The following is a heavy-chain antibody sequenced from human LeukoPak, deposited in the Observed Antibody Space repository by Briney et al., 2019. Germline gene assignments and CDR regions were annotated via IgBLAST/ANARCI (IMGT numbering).Heavy chain of an antibody. D-gene: IGHD3-16*02. V-gene: IGHV4-59*08. Sequence: PSETLSLTCTVSGGSIGTYYWSSIRRSPGKGLEWIGYIYVTGTRYNPYLQSRVTISVDRSRNQFFLKMSSVTAADTAVYYCARHIGGGIEDMDVWGKGTKVIVSS. CDR3: ARHIGGGIEDMDV. CDR1: GGSIGTYY. J-gene: IGHJ6*03. CDR2: IYVTGT.